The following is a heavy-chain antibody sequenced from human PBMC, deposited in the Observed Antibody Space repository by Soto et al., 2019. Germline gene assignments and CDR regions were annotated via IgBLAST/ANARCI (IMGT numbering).Heavy chain of an antibody. CDR1: GGSISSGGYY. J-gene: IGHJ4*02. V-gene: IGHV4-31*03. CDR2: IYYSGST. D-gene: IGHD4-4*01. CDR3: ARGKPQYYFDY. Sequence: NPSETLSLTCTVSGGSISSGGYYWSWIRQHPGKGLEWIGYIYYSGSTYYNPSLKSRVTISVDTSKNQFSLKLSSVTAADTAVYYCARGKPQYYFDYWGQGTLVTVSS.